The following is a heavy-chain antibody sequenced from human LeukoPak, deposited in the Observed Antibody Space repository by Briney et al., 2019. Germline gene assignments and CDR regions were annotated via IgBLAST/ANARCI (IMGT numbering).Heavy chain of an antibody. J-gene: IGHJ5*02. CDR3: ARGNYYGSGRLSNWFDP. Sequence: GASXXXXXKASXYTFTGYYMHWVRQAPGQGLEWMGWINPNSGGTNYAQKFQGRVTMTRDTSISTAYVELSRLRSDDTAVYYCARGNYYGSGRLSNWFDPWGQGTLVTVSS. D-gene: IGHD3-10*01. CDR1: XYTFTGYY. CDR2: INPNSGGT. V-gene: IGHV1-2*02.